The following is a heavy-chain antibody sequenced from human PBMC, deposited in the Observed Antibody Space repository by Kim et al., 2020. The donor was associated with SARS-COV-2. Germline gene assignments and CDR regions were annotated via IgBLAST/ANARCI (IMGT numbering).Heavy chain of an antibody. Sequence: GGSLRLSCAASGFNFKTDLMNWVRQAPGRGLEWVSSITGGGRHIYYDDSVKGRFTISRDDANNSLFLHMSSLRAEDSAIYYCVRGTSNWDFDLWGQGTLVTVSS. CDR2: ITGGGRHI. V-gene: IGHV3-21*01. CDR3: VRGTSNWDFDL. J-gene: IGHJ4*02. D-gene: IGHD4-4*01. CDR1: GFNFKTDL.